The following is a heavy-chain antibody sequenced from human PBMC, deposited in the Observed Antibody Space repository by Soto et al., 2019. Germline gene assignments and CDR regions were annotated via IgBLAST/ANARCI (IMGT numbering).Heavy chain of an antibody. CDR1: GFTLSGYS. Sequence: GGSLRLSCAASGFTLSGYSMDWVRKAPGKGLEYVSGISSNGVGTYYANSVQGRFTISRDNSKNTVYLQMGSLRPEDMAVYYCARRARPDFYYMDVWGKGTTVTVSS. CDR3: ARRARPDFYYMDV. J-gene: IGHJ6*03. V-gene: IGHV3-64*01. CDR2: ISSNGVGT. D-gene: IGHD6-6*01.